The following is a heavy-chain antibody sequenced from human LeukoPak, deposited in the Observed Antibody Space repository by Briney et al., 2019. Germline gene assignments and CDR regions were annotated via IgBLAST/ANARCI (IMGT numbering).Heavy chain of an antibody. Sequence: GGSLRLSCAASGFTVSSNYMSWVRQAPGKGLEWVSVIYSGGSTYYADSVKGRLTISRDNSKNTLYLQMNSLRAEDTAVYYCARDERSYDSSGYYYGFDYWGQGTLVTVSS. D-gene: IGHD3-22*01. CDR2: IYSGGST. CDR1: GFTVSSNY. CDR3: ARDERSYDSSGYYYGFDY. J-gene: IGHJ4*02. V-gene: IGHV3-66*01.